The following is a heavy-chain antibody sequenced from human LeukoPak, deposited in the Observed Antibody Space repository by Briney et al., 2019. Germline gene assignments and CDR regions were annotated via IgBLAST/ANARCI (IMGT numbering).Heavy chain of an antibody. CDR2: IYYSGNT. V-gene: IGHV4-39*07. D-gene: IGHD3-3*01. CDR3: ARVGGRFLEWLFDY. Sequence: PSETLSLTCTVSGDSISSSNSYWGWIRQPPGKGLEWIGSIYYSGNTYYNASLKSRVTISVDTSKNQFSLKLTSVTAADTAVYYCARVGGRFLEWLFDYWGQGTLVTVSS. J-gene: IGHJ4*02. CDR1: GDSISSSNSY.